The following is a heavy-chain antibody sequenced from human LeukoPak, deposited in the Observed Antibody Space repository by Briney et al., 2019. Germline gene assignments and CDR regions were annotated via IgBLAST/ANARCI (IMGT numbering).Heavy chain of an antibody. J-gene: IGHJ5*02. CDR2: ISYDGSNK. D-gene: IGHD2-15*01. CDR3: ARDSRGYCSGGSCYGLNWFDP. Sequence: AGSLRLSCAASGFTFSSYGMHWVRQAPGKGLEWVAVISYDGSNKYYADSVKGRFTISRDNSKNTLYLQMNSLRAEDTAVYYCARDSRGYCSGGSCYGLNWFDPWGQGTLVTVSS. V-gene: IGHV3-30*03. CDR1: GFTFSSYG.